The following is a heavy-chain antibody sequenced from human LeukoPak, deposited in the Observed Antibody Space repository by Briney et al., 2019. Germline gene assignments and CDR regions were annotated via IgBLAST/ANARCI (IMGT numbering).Heavy chain of an antibody. CDR1: GFTFSSYW. V-gene: IGHV3-7*01. CDR3: ARMDIAVAGIFDY. CDR2: IKQDGSEK. J-gene: IGHJ4*02. Sequence: GGSLRLSCAASGFTFSSYWMSWVRQAPGQGLEWVANIKQDGSEKDYVDSVKGRFTISRDNAKNSLYLQMISLRAEDTAVYYCARMDIAVAGIFDYWGQGTLVTVSS. D-gene: IGHD6-19*01.